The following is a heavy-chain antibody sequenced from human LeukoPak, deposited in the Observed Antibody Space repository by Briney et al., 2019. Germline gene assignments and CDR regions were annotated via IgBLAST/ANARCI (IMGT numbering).Heavy chain of an antibody. V-gene: IGHV4-4*02. Sequence: PSQTLSLTCAVSGGSISSINWWSWVRQPPGKGLEWIGEIYHSGSTNYNPSLKSRVTISVDKSTNQFSLKLTSVTAADTAAYYCARQGDSGWYYFDYWGQGTLVTVSS. CDR1: GGSISSINW. CDR3: ARQGDSGWYYFDY. D-gene: IGHD6-19*01. CDR2: IYHSGST. J-gene: IGHJ4*02.